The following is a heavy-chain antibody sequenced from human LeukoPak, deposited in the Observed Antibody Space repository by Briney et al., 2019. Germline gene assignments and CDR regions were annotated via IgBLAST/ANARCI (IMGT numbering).Heavy chain of an antibody. D-gene: IGHD1-14*01. J-gene: IGHJ6*03. CDR1: GGTFSSYA. Sequence: SVKVSCKASGGTFSSYAISWVRQAPGQGLKWMGGIIPIFGTANYAQKFQGRVTITADESTSTAYMELSSLRSEDTAVYYCAREYHPYYYYYMDVWGKGTTVTVSS. CDR2: IIPIFGTA. CDR3: AREYHPYYYYYMDV. V-gene: IGHV1-69*01.